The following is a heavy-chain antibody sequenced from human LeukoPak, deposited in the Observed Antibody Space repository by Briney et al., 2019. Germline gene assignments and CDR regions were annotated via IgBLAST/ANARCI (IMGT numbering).Heavy chain of an antibody. CDR3: ARAYGGSWYYYYYMDV. V-gene: IGHV3-48*03. J-gene: IGHJ6*03. D-gene: IGHD6-13*01. Sequence: GGSLRLSCAASGFTFSSYEMNWVRQAPGKGLEWVSYISSSGSTIYYADSVKGRFAISRDNAKNSLYLQMNSLRAEDTAVYYCARAYGGSWYYYYYMDVWGKGTTVTISS. CDR1: GFTFSSYE. CDR2: ISSSGSTI.